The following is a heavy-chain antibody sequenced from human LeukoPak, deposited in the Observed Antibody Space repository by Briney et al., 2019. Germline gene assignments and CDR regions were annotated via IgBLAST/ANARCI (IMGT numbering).Heavy chain of an antibody. Sequence: GESLKISCKGSGYSFTSYWIGWVRQMPGKGLEWMGIIYPGDSDTRYSPSFQGQVTISADKSISTAYLQWSSLKASDTAMYYCAIAWGGNYDILTRFYYYGMDVWGQGTTVTVSS. V-gene: IGHV5-51*01. J-gene: IGHJ6*02. CDR2: IYPGDSDT. CDR1: GYSFTSYW. D-gene: IGHD3-9*01. CDR3: AIAWGGNYDILTRFYYYGMDV.